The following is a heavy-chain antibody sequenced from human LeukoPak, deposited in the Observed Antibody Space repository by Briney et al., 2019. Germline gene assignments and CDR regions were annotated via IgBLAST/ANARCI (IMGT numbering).Heavy chain of an antibody. V-gene: IGHV1-18*01. Sequence: ASVKVSCKASGYTFTSYGISWVRQAPGQGLEWMGWISAYNGNTNYAQKLQGRVTMTTDTSTSTAYMELRSLRSDDTAVYYCARDPHYYYDSSGYQDLLDYWGQGTLVTVSS. CDR1: GYTFTSYG. CDR3: ARDPHYYYDSSGYQDLLDY. J-gene: IGHJ4*02. CDR2: ISAYNGNT. D-gene: IGHD3-22*01.